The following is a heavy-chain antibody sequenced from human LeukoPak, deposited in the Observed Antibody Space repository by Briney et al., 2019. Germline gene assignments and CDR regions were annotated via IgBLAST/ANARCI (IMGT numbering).Heavy chain of an antibody. CDR1: GFIFSDHA. D-gene: IGHD5/OR15-5a*01. V-gene: IGHV3-30*04. CDR3: ARQMTSTRLFDS. J-gene: IGHJ4*02. CDR2: IGSDGTKK. Sequence: GRSLRLSCVASGFIFSDHAFHWVRQSPDKGLEWVALIGSDGTKKYYADSVQSRFTVSRENSKNTLFLQMNTVRADDTAVYFCARQMTSTRLFDSWGQGTLVTVSS.